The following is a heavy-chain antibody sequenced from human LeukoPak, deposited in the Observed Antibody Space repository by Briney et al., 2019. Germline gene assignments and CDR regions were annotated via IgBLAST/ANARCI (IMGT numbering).Heavy chain of an antibody. J-gene: IGHJ4*02. V-gene: IGHV4-39*07. D-gene: IGHD6-13*01. CDR1: GGSISSSSYY. Sequence: SETLSLTCTVSGGSISSSSYYWGWIRQPPGKGLEWIGSVYYSGSTYYNPSLKSRVTISVDTSKNQFSLKLSSVTAADTAVYYCASTQTPRGSSWGQGTLVTVSS. CDR3: ASTQTPRGSS. CDR2: VYYSGST.